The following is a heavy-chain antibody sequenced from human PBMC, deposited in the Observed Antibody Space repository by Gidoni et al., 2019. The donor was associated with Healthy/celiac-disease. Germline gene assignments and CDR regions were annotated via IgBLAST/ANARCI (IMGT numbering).Heavy chain of an antibody. J-gene: IGHJ4*02. CDR1: GFPFSSYS. CDR2: ISSSSSYI. V-gene: IGHV3-21*01. D-gene: IGHD3-22*01. CDR3: AREDYDSSGYYGG. Sequence: EVQLVESGGGLVKPGGSLRLSCAASGFPFSSYSMNWVRQAPGKGLEWVSSISSSSSYIYYADSVKGRFTISRDNAKNSLYLQMNSLRAEDTAVYYCAREDYDSSGYYGGWGQGTLVTVSS.